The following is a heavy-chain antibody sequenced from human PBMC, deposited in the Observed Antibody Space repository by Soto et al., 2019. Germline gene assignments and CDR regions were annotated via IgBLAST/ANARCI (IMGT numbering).Heavy chain of an antibody. J-gene: IGHJ4*02. D-gene: IGHD2-2*01. CDR2: ISGSGGST. Sequence: EVPLLESGGGLVQPGGSLRLSCVASGFTFGTSAMSWVRQAPGKGLEWVSAISGSGGSTYYADSVKGRFTISRDNSKSTLYLQMNSLRADDTAVYYCAKGSSSSRPYYFDYWGQGSLVTVSS. CDR1: GFTFGTSA. CDR3: AKGSSSSRPYYFDY. V-gene: IGHV3-23*01.